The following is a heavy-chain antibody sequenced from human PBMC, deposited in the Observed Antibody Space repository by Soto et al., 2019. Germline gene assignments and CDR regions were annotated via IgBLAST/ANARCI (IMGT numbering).Heavy chain of an antibody. V-gene: IGHV1-8*01. J-gene: IGHJ6*02. CDR3: ARTDTVTSYYYYYGMDV. CDR1: GYTFTSYD. CDR2: MNPNSGNT. D-gene: IGHD4-17*01. Sequence: QVQLVQSGAEVKKPGASVKVSCKASGYTFTSYDINWVRQATGQGLEWMGWMNPNSGNTGYAQKVQGRVTMTRNTSISTAYMELSSLRSEDTAVYYCARTDTVTSYYYYYGMDVWGQGTTVTVSS.